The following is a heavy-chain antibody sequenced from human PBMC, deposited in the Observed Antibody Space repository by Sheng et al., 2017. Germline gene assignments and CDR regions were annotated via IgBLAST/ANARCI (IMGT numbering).Heavy chain of an antibody. V-gene: IGHV3-23*04. CDR2: FTGSGERA. J-gene: IGHJ3*01. CDR1: GLTLDNYA. D-gene: IGHD2-8*01. Sequence: VQLVESGGGLVQPGGTLRLSCTGSGLTLDNYAMTWVRQTPGKGLEWVSGFTGSGERAYYAGFVRGRFTMSRDNSKNTMYLQMNGLRAEDTAVYYCRNGADVFDVWGQGTMVIVSS. CDR3: RNGADVFDV.